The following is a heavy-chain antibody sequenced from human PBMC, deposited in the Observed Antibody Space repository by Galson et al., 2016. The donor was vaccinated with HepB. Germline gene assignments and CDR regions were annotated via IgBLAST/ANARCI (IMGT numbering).Heavy chain of an antibody. J-gene: IGHJ5*02. CDR2: INTDTSNK. CDR1: GYTFSSYG. CDR3: ARDPGYAGLMFDP. Sequence: SVKVSCKASGYTFSSYGINWVRQAPGQGLEWVARINTDTSNKNSPQNVQGRVTMTTDTSTSTVYMDLRSLRPEDTAVYYCARDPGYAGLMFDPWGQGTLVTVSS. V-gene: IGHV1-18*01. D-gene: IGHD1-1*01.